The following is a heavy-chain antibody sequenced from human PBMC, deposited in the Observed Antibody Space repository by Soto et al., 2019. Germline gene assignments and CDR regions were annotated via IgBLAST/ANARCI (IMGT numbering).Heavy chain of an antibody. CDR1: GGSISSGGYY. Sequence: SEPLSLTCTVSGGSISSGGYYWSWIRQHPGKGLEWIGYIYYSGSTYYNPSLKSRVTISVDTSKNQFSLKLSSVTAADTAVYYCASARGDYSNYRDWYFDLWGRGTLVTVSS. J-gene: IGHJ2*01. CDR2: IYYSGST. D-gene: IGHD4-4*01. V-gene: IGHV4-31*03. CDR3: ASARGDYSNYRDWYFDL.